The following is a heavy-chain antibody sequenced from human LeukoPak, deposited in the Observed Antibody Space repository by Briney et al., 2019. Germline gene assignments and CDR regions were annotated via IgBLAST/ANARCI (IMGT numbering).Heavy chain of an antibody. CDR1: GGSISSYY. Sequence: SETLSLTCTVSGGSISSYYWSWIRQPPGKGLEWIGYIYYSGSTNYNPSLKSRVTISVDTSKNQFSLKLSSVTAADTAVYYCARWYTSGWAFDFWGQGTLVTVSS. CDR3: ARWYTSGWAFDF. D-gene: IGHD6-19*01. CDR2: IYYSGST. J-gene: IGHJ4*02. V-gene: IGHV4-59*01.